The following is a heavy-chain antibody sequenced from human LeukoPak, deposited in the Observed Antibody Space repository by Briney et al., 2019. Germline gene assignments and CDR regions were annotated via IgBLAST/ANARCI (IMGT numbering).Heavy chain of an antibody. J-gene: IGHJ4*02. CDR1: GFNFSGYW. D-gene: IGHD1-26*01. Sequence: GGSLRLSCGASGFNFSGYWMSWVRQAPGKGLEWVANIKQDGSEKYLADSVKGRFAISRDNAKNSLFLQMNSVGADDTAVYYCARETRSGGSYSVYWGQGTLVTVSS. V-gene: IGHV3-7*01. CDR3: ARETRSGGSYSVY. CDR2: IKQDGSEK.